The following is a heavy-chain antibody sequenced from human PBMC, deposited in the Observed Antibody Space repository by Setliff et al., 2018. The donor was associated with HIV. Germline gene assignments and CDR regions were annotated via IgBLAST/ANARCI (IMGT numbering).Heavy chain of an antibody. Sequence: ASVKVSCKASGGTFSSYAISWVRQAPGQGLEWMAMVSPFDDGTNYAQKFQGRVTMTRDTSTSTAYMELRSLRFDDTAMYYCVRGVQSPPHYSYYYMDVWGEGTMVTVSS. D-gene: IGHD3-3*01. CDR2: VSPFDDGT. CDR3: VRGVQSPPHYSYYYMDV. J-gene: IGHJ6*03. V-gene: IGHV1-18*01. CDR1: GGTFSSYA.